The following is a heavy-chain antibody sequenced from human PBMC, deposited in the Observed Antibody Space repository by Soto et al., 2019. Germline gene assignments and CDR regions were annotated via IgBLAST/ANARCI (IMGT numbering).Heavy chain of an antibody. D-gene: IGHD3-22*01. J-gene: IGHJ1*01. Sequence: GGSLRLSCAASGFTFSTNGMSWVRQVPGKGLEWVSGISGSGDSTYYADSVKGRFTISRVNSKNTLYLHMNSLRAEDTAVYFCAKLTHYYDSSGSGYWGQGTLVTVSS. CDR2: ISGSGDST. V-gene: IGHV3-23*01. CDR3: AKLTHYYDSSGSGY. CDR1: GFTFSTNG.